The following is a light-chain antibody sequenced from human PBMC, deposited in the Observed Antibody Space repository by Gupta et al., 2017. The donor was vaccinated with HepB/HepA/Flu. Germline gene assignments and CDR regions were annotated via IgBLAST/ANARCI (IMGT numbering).Light chain of an antibody. Sequence: EIVLTQSPVTLSLSPGDTATLSCRANETISNNLAWYQKKPGQPPRLLIYDASVTATGVPARISGSGSGTDFSLIISSLEAGDFAVYYCQQRCLWPQTFGGGTRVEIK. V-gene: IGKV3-11*01. CDR2: DAS. J-gene: IGKJ4*01. CDR3: QQRCLWPQT. CDR1: ETISNN.